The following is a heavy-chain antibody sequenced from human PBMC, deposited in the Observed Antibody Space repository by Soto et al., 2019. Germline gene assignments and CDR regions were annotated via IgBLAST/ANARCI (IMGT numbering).Heavy chain of an antibody. CDR2: ISSSSGTI. CDR3: ARGPSRSKTDLDY. CDR1: GFTFSDYY. J-gene: IGHJ4*02. D-gene: IGHD1-1*01. V-gene: IGHV3-11*01. Sequence: GVSLRLSCAASGFTFSDYYMTWIRQAPGSGLEWVSYISSSSGTISYANSVKGRFTISRDNAQNSLYLQMTSLRAEDTAVYYCARGPSRSKTDLDYWGQGTLVTVSA.